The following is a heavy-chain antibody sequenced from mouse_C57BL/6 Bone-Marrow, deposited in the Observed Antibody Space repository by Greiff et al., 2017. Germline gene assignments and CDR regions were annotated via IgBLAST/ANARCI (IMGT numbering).Heavy chain of an antibody. CDR2: IRSKSSNYAT. J-gene: IGHJ2*01. D-gene: IGHD2-2*01. V-gene: IGHV10-3*01. Sequence: EVQLVESGGGLVQPKGSLKLSCAASGFTFNTYAMHWVRQAPGQGLEWVARIRSKSSNYATYYADSVKDSFTISRDDSQSMLYLQMNNLKTEDTAMYYGVRDKNGAWFAYWGQGTTLTVSS. CDR1: GFTFNTYA. CDR3: VRDKNGAWFAY.